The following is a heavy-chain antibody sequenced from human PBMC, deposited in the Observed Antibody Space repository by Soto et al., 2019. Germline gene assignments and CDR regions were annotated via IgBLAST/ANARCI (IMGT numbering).Heavy chain of an antibody. D-gene: IGHD3-22*01. CDR3: ARSLHYSDGSNYSPFVY. CDR2: IYPTDGST. J-gene: IGHJ4*02. Sequence: ASVKVSCKASEYIFTNYYMHWVRQAPGQGLEWMGIIYPTDGSTNYAQKFQGRVTMTRDTSTRTVYMELSSLRFEDTAVYYCARSLHYSDGSNYSPFVYWGQG. V-gene: IGHV1-46*01. CDR1: EYIFTNYY.